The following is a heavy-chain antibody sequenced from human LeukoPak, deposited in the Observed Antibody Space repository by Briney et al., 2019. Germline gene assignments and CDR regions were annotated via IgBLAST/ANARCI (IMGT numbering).Heavy chain of an antibody. Sequence: GGSLRLSCAASGFTFDDYAMHWVRHAPGKGLEWVSLISWDGGSPYYADSVKGRFAISRDNSKNSLYLQMNSLRADDTAVYYCARVAEAAAFDYWGQGTLVTVSS. V-gene: IGHV3-43D*03. J-gene: IGHJ4*02. CDR3: ARVAEAAAFDY. CDR2: ISWDGGSP. D-gene: IGHD6-13*01. CDR1: GFTFDDYA.